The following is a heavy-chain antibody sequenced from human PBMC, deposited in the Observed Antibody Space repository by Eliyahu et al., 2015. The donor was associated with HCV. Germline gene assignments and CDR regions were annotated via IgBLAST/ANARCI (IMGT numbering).Heavy chain of an antibody. CDR3: ARTDDSSGLLPYYYYGMDV. Sequence: QLQLQESGPGLVKPSETLXLTCTVSGGXISXGGYYCDWVRQPPGKGLEXIGTISYSGITYYNPSLKSRVTISVDTSKNQFSLKVNSVTAADTAVYYCARTDDSSGLLPYYYYGMDVWGQGTTVIVSS. V-gene: IGHV4-39*01. D-gene: IGHD3-22*01. CDR2: ISYSGIT. CDR1: GGXISXGGYY. J-gene: IGHJ6*02.